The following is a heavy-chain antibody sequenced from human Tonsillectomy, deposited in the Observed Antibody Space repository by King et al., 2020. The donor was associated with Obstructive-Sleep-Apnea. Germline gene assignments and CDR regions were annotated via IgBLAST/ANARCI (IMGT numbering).Heavy chain of an antibody. V-gene: IGHV3-9*01. J-gene: IGHJ6*02. CDR1: GFTFDDYA. CDR3: AKVGEPIILYYGMDV. D-gene: IGHD5-12*01. CDR2: ISWNSGNI. Sequence: EVQLVESGGGLVQPGRSLRLSCAASGFTFDDYAMHWVRQAPGKGLEWVSGISWNSGNIGYADSVKGRFTISRENAKNSLYLQMNSLRAEDTALYYCAKVGEPIILYYGMDVWGQGTTVTVSS.